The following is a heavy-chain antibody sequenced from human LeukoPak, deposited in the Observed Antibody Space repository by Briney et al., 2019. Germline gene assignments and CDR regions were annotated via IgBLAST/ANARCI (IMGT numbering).Heavy chain of an antibody. V-gene: IGHV1-18*01. CDR1: GYTFTSYG. D-gene: IGHD2-15*01. J-gene: IGHJ4*02. Sequence: ASVKVSCKASGYTFTSYGISWVRQAPGQGLEWMGGIIPIFGTANYAQKLQGRVTMTTDTSTSTAYMELRSLRSDDTAVYYCARDSPWSFDYWGQGTLVTVSS. CDR2: IIPIFGTA. CDR3: ARDSPWSFDY.